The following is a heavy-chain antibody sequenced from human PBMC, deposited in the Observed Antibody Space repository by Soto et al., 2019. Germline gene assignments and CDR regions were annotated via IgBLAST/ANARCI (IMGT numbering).Heavy chain of an antibody. CDR1: GGSISSSSYY. D-gene: IGHD2-2*01. V-gene: IGHV4-39*01. Sequence: SETLSLTCTVSGGSISSSSYYWGWIRQPPGKGLEWIGSIYYSGSTYYNPSLKSRVTISVDTSKNQFSLKLSSVTAADTAVYYCARLLPRYCSSTSCPPDWFDPWGQGTLVTVPQ. CDR2: IYYSGST. J-gene: IGHJ5*02. CDR3: ARLLPRYCSSTSCPPDWFDP.